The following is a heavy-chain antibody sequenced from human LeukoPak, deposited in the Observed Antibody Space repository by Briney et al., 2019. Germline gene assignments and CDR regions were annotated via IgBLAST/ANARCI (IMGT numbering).Heavy chain of an antibody. Sequence: SETLSLTCTVSGGSISSYYWSWLRQPPGKGLEWIGYIFYSGTTNYNPSLKSRVTISIDTSKNQFSLKLSSVTAADTAFYYCARGVNWIDPWGQGTLVTVSS. CDR2: IFYSGTT. CDR1: GGSISSYY. V-gene: IGHV4-59*01. J-gene: IGHJ5*02. CDR3: ARGVNWIDP. D-gene: IGHD6-13*01.